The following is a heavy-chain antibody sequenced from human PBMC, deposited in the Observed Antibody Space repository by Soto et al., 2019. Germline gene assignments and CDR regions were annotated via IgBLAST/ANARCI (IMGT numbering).Heavy chain of an antibody. CDR3: VRIAYFYDSSGHYFDY. CDR2: IFSTYEN. CDR1: GFSLSNGRVG. J-gene: IGHJ4*02. V-gene: IGHV2-26*01. D-gene: IGHD3-22*01. Sequence: QVTLKESGPVLVKPTETLTLTCTVSGFSLSNGRVGVSWIRQPPGKALEWLAHIFSTYENSYSTSLKSRLTISKDTSKSQVVLTMTNMDPVDTATYYCVRIAYFYDSSGHYFDYWGQGTLVTVSS.